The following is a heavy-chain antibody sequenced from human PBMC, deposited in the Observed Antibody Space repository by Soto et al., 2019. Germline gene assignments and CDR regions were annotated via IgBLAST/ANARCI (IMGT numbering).Heavy chain of an antibody. CDR2: ISWNSGSI. CDR1: GFTFDDYA. J-gene: IGHJ4*02. V-gene: IGHV3-9*01. D-gene: IGHD3-9*01. Sequence: PGGSLRLSCAASGFTFDDYAMHWVRQAPGKGLEWVSGISWNSGSIGYADSVKGRFTISRDNAKNSLYLQMNSLRAEDTALYYCEKAPGILTGTDHWGQGTLVTVSS. CDR3: EKAPGILTGTDH.